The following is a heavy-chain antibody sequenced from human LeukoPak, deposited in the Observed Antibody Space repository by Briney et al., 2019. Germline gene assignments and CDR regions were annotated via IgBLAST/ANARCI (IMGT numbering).Heavy chain of an antibody. CDR2: ISGSGGST. CDR1: GFTFFSYA. D-gene: IGHD4-11*01. CDR3: ANEYSKGDV. J-gene: IGHJ3*01. V-gene: IGHV3-23*01. Sequence: GSLRLSCAASGFTFFSYAMSWVRQAPGKGLEWVSGISGSGGSTYYTDSVKGRFTISRDNTKNTLFLQMNSLRAEDTAIYYCANEYSKGDVWGQGTTVTVSS.